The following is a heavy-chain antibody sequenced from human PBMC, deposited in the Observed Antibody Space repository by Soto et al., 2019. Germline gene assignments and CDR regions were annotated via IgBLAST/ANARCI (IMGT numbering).Heavy chain of an antibody. D-gene: IGHD3-3*01. CDR3: AKPPITIFGLANSYFDS. CDR1: GFTFSSYA. CDR2: ISGSGGST. J-gene: IGHJ4*02. Sequence: EVQLLESGGGLVQPGGSLRLSCAASGFTFSSYAMNWVRQAPGMGLQWVAGISGSGGSTHYADSVKGRFTISRDNSKNTLVLQMNSLRAEDTAVYYCAKPPITIFGLANSYFDSWGQGTLVTVSS. V-gene: IGHV3-23*01.